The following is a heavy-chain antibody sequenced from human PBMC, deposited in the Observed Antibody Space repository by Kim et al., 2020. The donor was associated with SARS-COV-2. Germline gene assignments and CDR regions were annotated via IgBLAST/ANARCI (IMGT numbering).Heavy chain of an antibody. J-gene: IGHJ3*02. D-gene: IGHD3-22*01. CDR3: AKDTTYYYDSSGYSPDAFDI. V-gene: IGHV3-23*01. CDR1: GFTFSSYA. CDR2: ISGSGGST. Sequence: GGSLRLSCAASGFTFSSYAMSWVRQAPGKGLECVSAISGSGGSTYYADSVKGRFTISRDNSKNTLYLQMNSLRAEDTAVYYCAKDTTYYYDSSGYSPDAFDIWGQGTMVTVSS.